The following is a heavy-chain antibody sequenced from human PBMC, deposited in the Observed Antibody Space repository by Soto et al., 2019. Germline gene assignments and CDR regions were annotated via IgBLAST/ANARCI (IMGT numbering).Heavy chain of an antibody. CDR3: ARDTRYCSGGSCYLFDY. J-gene: IGHJ4*02. V-gene: IGHV1-18*04. CDR1: GYTFTSYG. Sequence: GASVKVSCKASGYTFTSYGISWVRQAPGQGLEWMGWISAYNGNTNYAQKLQGRVTMTTDTSTSTAYMELRSLRSDDTAVYYCARDTRYCSGGSCYLFDYWGQGTLVTVS. D-gene: IGHD2-15*01. CDR2: ISAYNGNT.